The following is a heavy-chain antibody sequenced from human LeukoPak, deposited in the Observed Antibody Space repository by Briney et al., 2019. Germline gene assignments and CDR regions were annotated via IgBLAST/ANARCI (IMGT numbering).Heavy chain of an antibody. CDR2: MNPNSGNT. J-gene: IGHJ6*03. D-gene: IGHD3/OR15-3a*01. CDR1: GYTFTSYD. V-gene: IGHV1-8*01. CDR3: ARALSWTTESYYYMDV. Sequence: ASVKASCKASGYTFTSYDINWVRQATGQGLEWMGWMNPNSGNTGYAQKFQGRVTMTKNTSITTAYIELSSLRSEDTAVYYCARALSWTTESYYYMDVWGKGTTVTVSS.